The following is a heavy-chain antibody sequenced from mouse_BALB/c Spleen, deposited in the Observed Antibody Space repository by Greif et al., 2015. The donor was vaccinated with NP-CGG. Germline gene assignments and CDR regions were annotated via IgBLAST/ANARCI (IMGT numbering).Heavy chain of an antibody. CDR3: ARNFGNYGNAMDY. CDR1: GFSLTSYG. D-gene: IGHD2-1*01. Sequence: QVHVKQSGPGLVQPSQSLSITCTVSGFSLTSYGVHWVRQSPGKGPEWLGVIWSGGSTDYNAAFISRLSISKDNSKSQVSFKMNSLQADDTAIYYCARNFGNYGNAMDYWGQGTSVTVSS. J-gene: IGHJ4*01. CDR2: IWSGGST. V-gene: IGHV2-4-1*01.